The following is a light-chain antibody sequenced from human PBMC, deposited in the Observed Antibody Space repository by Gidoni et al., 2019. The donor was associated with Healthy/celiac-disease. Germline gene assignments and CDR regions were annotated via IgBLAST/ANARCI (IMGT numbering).Light chain of an antibody. CDR3: CSYAGSYRYV. Sequence: QSALTQPRPVSGSPGQSVTISCTRTSSDVGGYNYVFWYQQHPGKAPKPMLYDVSQRPSGVPDRCSGSKSGNTASLTISGLQAEDEADYYGCSYAGSYRYVFGTGTRVTVL. CDR2: DVS. J-gene: IGLJ1*01. CDR1: SSDVGGYNY. V-gene: IGLV2-11*01.